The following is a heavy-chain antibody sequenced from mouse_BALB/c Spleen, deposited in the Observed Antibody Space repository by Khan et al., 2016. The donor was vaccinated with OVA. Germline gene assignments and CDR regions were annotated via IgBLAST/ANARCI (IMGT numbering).Heavy chain of an antibody. Sequence: QVQLKESGPGLVQPSQSLSITCTVSGFSLTSYGVHWVRQSPGKGLEWLGVIWSGGSTDYNAAFISRLSISKDNSKSQVFFKLNNLQANDTAIYYCARNYYYDEGLSYWGQGTLGTVSA. J-gene: IGHJ3*01. CDR2: IWSGGST. V-gene: IGHV2-2*02. CDR3: ARNYYYDEGLSY. D-gene: IGHD2-4*01. CDR1: GFSLTSYG.